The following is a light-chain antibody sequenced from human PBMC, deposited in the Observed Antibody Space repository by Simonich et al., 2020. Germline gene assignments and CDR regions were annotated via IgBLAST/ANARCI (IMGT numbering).Light chain of an antibody. Sequence: DIVMTQSPDSLAVSLGERATINCKSSQSVLYSSNNKNYLAWYQQKPGQPPKLLIYWASTRESGVPDRFRCSGSGTDFTLPISSLQAEDVAVYYCQQYYSTPITFGQGTRLEIK. V-gene: IGKV4-1*01. J-gene: IGKJ5*01. CDR1: QSVLYSSNNKNY. CDR2: WAS. CDR3: QQYYSTPIT.